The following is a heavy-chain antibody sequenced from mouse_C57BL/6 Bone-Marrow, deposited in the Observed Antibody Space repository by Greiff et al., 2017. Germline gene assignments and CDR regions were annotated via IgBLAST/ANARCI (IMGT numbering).Heavy chain of an antibody. D-gene: IGHD2-1*01. CDR2: IDPENGDT. Sequence: EVQLQQSGAELVRPGASVKLSCTASGFNIKDDYMHWVKQRPEQGLEWIGWIDPENGDTEYASKFQGKGTITADTSSHTAYLQLSSLTSEDAAVYYYTTGKYEGLYYYAIDYWGQGTSVTVSS. V-gene: IGHV14-4*01. CDR3: TTGKYEGLYYYAIDY. CDR1: GFNIKDDY. J-gene: IGHJ4*01.